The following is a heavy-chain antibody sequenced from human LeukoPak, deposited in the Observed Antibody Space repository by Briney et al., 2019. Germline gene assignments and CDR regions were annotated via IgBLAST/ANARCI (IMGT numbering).Heavy chain of an antibody. CDR3: ARGGREYNWNHDAFDI. CDR1: GFTFDDYG. Sequence: GGSLRLSCAASGFTFDDYGMSWVRQAPGKGLERVSGINWNGGSTGYADSVKGRFTISRDNAKNSLYLQMNSLRAEDTALYYCARGGREYNWNHDAFDIWGQGTMVTVSS. V-gene: IGHV3-20*04. J-gene: IGHJ3*02. CDR2: INWNGGST. D-gene: IGHD1-1*01.